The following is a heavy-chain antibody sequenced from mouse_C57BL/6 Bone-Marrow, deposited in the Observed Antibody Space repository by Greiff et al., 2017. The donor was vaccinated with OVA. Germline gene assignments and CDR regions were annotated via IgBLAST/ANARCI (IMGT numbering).Heavy chain of an antibody. Sequence: VQLQQPGAELVMPGASVKLSCTASGYTFTSYWMHWVKQRPGQGLEWIGEIDPSDSYTKSTQKFKGKSTLTVEKSSSTAYMQLSSLTSEDSAVYYCAKRSQATGIYYAMDYWGQGTSVTVSS. CDR3: AKRSQATGIYYAMDY. CDR2: IDPSDSYT. CDR1: GYTFTSYW. D-gene: IGHD3-2*02. J-gene: IGHJ4*01. V-gene: IGHV1-69*01.